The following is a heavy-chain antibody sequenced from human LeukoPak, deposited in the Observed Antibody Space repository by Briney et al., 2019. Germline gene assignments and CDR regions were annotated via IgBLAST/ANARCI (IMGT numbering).Heavy chain of an antibody. D-gene: IGHD5-12*01. CDR1: GGSFSGYY. V-gene: IGHV4-34*01. CDR3: ARSAPYSGYDPEFDY. CDR2: INHSGST. Sequence: KASETLSLTCAVYGGSFSGYYWSWIRQPPGKGLEWIGEINHSGSTNYNPSLKSRVTISVDTSKNQFSLKLSSVTAADTAVYYCARSAPYSGYDPEFDYWGQGTLVTVSS. J-gene: IGHJ4*02.